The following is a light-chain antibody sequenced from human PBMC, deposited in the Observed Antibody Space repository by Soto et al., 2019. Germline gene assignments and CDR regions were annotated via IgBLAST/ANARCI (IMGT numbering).Light chain of an antibody. CDR3: QQFKSYPLT. J-gene: IGKJ5*01. Sequence: AIQLTQSPASQSASVGDRVTITCRASQGISSALAWYQQKPGKAPKLLIYDASILESGVPSRFSGSGSGTDFTLTISSLQPEDFATYYCQQFKSYPLTFGQGTRLEIK. CDR1: QGISSA. CDR2: DAS. V-gene: IGKV1-13*02.